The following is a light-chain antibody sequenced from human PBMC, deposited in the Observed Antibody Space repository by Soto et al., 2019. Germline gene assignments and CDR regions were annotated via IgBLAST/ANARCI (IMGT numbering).Light chain of an antibody. CDR2: AAS. CDR1: QSISTY. V-gene: IGKV1-39*01. Sequence: DIQMTQSPSSLSASAGDRVTITCRASQSISTYLNWYQQKPGKAPKLLIYAASTLQSGVPSRFSGSGSGTDFTLTISSLQPEYFATYPCQHSYSFSSTFGQGTKVEIK. J-gene: IGKJ1*01. CDR3: QHSYSFSST.